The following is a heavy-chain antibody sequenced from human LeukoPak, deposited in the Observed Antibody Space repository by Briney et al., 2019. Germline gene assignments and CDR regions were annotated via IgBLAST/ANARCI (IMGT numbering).Heavy chain of an antibody. D-gene: IGHD6-13*01. Sequence: GGSLRLSCAASGFTFGVYYMNWIRQAPGRGLEPLSFISPTGDIIKYVDSVKGRFTISRDNAKSSMYLEMNSLRAEDTAVYYCARAVAAADYAFDYWGQGTLVTVSS. V-gene: IGHV3-11*04. CDR2: ISPTGDII. CDR1: GFTFGVYY. CDR3: ARAVAAADYAFDY. J-gene: IGHJ4*02.